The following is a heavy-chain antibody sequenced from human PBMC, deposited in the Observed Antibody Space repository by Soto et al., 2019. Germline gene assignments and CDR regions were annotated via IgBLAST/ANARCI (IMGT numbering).Heavy chain of an antibody. CDR3: AKDCITGTTGWFDP. D-gene: IGHD1-20*01. J-gene: IGHJ5*02. CDR1: GFTFSSYA. Sequence: GGSLRLSCAASGFTFSSYAMSWVRQAPGKGLEWVSTITGSGDSTYYVDSVKGRFTISRDNSKNTLYLQMNSLRAEDTAVYHCAKDCITGTTGWFDPWGQGTLVTVYS. CDR2: ITGSGDST. V-gene: IGHV3-23*01.